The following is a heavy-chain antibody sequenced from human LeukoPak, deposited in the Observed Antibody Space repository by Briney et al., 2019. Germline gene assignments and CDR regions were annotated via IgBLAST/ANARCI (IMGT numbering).Heavy chain of an antibody. Sequence: GGSLRLSCAASGFTFSSNEMNWVRQAPGKGLEWVSYMSGTGSAIFYADSVGGRFTISRDNAKNSLFLQMNGLRAEDTAIYYCVRQFCSGGGCYFDYWGQGTLVTVSS. D-gene: IGHD2-15*01. CDR1: GFTFSSNE. J-gene: IGHJ4*02. CDR2: MSGTGSAI. V-gene: IGHV3-48*03. CDR3: VRQFCSGGGCYFDY.